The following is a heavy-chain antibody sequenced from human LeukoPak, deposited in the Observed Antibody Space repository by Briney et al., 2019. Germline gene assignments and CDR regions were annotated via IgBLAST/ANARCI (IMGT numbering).Heavy chain of an antibody. J-gene: IGHJ4*02. Sequence: SETLSLTCTVSGGSISSCSYYWGWIRPPPGKGLEWIGSIYYSGSTYYNPSLKSRVTISVDTSKNQFSLKLSSVTAADTAVYYCARLGYCSSTSCLDYWGQGTLVTVSS. V-gene: IGHV4-39*01. CDR1: GGSISSCSYY. D-gene: IGHD2-2*01. CDR3: ARLGYCSSTSCLDY. CDR2: IYYSGST.